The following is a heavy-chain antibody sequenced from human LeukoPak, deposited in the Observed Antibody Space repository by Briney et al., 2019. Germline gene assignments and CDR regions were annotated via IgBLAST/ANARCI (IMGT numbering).Heavy chain of an antibody. Sequence: GGSLRLSCVASGFSFSTYGMTWVRQAPGKGLEWVSGFGDTGMPHYRDSVKGRFSISRDNSKNTFYLQMNSLRAEDTAIYYCARWESYGDLWGRGNLVTDSS. CDR2: FGDTGMP. D-gene: IGHD3-16*01. J-gene: IGHJ2*01. CDR1: GFSFSTYG. CDR3: ARWESYGDL. V-gene: IGHV3-23*01.